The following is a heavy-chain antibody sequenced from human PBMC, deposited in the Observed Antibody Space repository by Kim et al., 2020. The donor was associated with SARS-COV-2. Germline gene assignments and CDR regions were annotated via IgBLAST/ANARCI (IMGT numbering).Heavy chain of an antibody. CDR1: GYTFTSYA. Sequence: ASVKVSCKASGYTFTSYAMNWVRQAPGQGLEWMGWINTNTGNPTYAQGFTGRFVFSLDTSVSTAYLQISSLKAEDTAVYYCARVVSTIYGDYYYYYGMEVWGQGTTVTVSS. J-gene: IGHJ6*02. CDR3: ARVVSTIYGDYYYYYGMEV. V-gene: IGHV7-4-1*02. CDR2: INTNTGNP. D-gene: IGHD4-17*01.